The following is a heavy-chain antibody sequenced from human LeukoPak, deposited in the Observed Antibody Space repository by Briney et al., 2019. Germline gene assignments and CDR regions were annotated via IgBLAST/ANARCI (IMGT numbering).Heavy chain of an antibody. J-gene: IGHJ6*03. CDR3: AKTDYYYMDV. Sequence: GGSLRLSCAASGFTFSYFPMHWVRQAPGKGLEWVAVISFDSSNKIYADSVKGRFTISRDNSKNTLYLQMNSLRAEDTAVYYCAKTDYYYMDVWGKGTTVTVSS. CDR2: ISFDSSNK. CDR1: GFTFSYFP. V-gene: IGHV3-30*04.